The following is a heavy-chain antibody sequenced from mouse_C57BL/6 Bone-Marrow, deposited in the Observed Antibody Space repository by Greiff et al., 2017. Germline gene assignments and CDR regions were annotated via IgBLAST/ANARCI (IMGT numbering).Heavy chain of an antibody. CDR1: GYTFTDYY. CDR3: ARLPLLLPYFDY. V-gene: IGHV1-26*01. J-gene: IGHJ2*01. Sequence: VQLQQSGPELVKPGASVKISCKASGYTFTDYYMNWVKQSHGKSLEWIGDINPNNGGTSYNQKFKGKATLTVDKSSSTAYMELRSLTSEDSAVYYCARLPLLLPYFDYWGQGTTLTVSS. D-gene: IGHD1-1*01. CDR2: INPNNGGT.